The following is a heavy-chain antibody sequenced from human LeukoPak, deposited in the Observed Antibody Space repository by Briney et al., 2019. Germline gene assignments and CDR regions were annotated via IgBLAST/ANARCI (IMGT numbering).Heavy chain of an antibody. V-gene: IGHV1-18*01. CDR3: ARDRCRSSSWSACDAFDI. D-gene: IGHD6-13*01. Sequence: GASVKVSCKASGYTFTSYGISWVRQAPGQGLEWMGWISAYNGNTNYAQKLQGRVTMTTDTPTSTAYMELRSLRSDDTAVYYCARDRCRSSSWSACDAFDIWGQGTMVTVSS. CDR1: GYTFTSYG. J-gene: IGHJ3*02. CDR2: ISAYNGNT.